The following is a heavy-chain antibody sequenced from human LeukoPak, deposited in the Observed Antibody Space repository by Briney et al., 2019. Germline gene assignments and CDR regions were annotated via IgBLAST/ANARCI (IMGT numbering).Heavy chain of an antibody. D-gene: IGHD3-22*01. CDR3: AKKTATQTYYYDSSGYFS. Sequence: GGSLRLSCAVSGFTFSSYAMNWVRQAPGKGLEWVSAISGSGVNTGHADSVKGRFTISRDNSKNTLYLQMNSLRAEDTAVYYCAKKTATQTYYYDSSGYFSWGQGTLVTVSS. CDR2: ISGSGVNT. J-gene: IGHJ5*02. CDR1: GFTFSSYA. V-gene: IGHV3-23*01.